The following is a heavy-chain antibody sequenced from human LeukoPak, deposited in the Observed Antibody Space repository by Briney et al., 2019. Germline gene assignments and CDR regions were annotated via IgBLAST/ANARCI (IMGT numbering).Heavy chain of an antibody. V-gene: IGHV3-21*01. CDR2: ISSTSKYI. J-gene: IGHJ4*02. CDR1: GFAFSDDS. CDR3: ISSSPSFDY. Sequence: GGSLRLSCVASGFAFSDDSMNWVRQPPGKGLEWVSSISSTSKYIYYADSVKGRFTISRDNAKNSLFLQMNNLRVDDSAVYYCISSSPSFDYWGQGTLVTVSS.